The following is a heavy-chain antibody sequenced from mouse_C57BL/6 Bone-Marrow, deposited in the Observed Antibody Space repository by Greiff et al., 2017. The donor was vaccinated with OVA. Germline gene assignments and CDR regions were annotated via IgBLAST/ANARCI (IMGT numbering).Heavy chain of an antibody. CDR3: ASDMIMTTYFDV. V-gene: IGHV5-2*01. Sequence: DVMLVESGGGLVQPGESLKLSCESNEYEFPSHDMSWVRKTPEKRLELVAAINSDGGSTYYPDTMERRFIISRDNTKKTLYLQMSSLRSEDTALXYCASDMIMTTYFDVWGTGTTVTVSS. CDR2: INSDGGST. CDR1: EYEFPSHD. J-gene: IGHJ1*03. D-gene: IGHD2-4*01.